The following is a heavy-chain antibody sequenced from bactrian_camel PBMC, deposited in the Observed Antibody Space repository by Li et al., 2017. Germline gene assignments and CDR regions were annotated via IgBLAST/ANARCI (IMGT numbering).Heavy chain of an antibody. CDR3: AARTNTDYSWRYTRPADYND. Sequence: HVQLVESGGDSVPAGGSLRLSCAASGNRASMLCMAWFRQAPGEEREEVAIIDSLGATRTKGSVKGRFTISRDNRKNTLTLQMNDLKPEDTAVYYCAARTNTDYSWRYTRPADYNDWGQGTQVTVS. V-gene: IGHV3S53*01. CDR2: IDSLGAT. D-gene: IGHD3*01. CDR1: GNRASMLC. J-gene: IGHJ4*01.